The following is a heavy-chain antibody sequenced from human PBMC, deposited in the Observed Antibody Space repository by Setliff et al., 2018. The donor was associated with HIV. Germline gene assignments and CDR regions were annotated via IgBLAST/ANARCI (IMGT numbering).Heavy chain of an antibody. D-gene: IGHD6-25*01. Sequence: GGSLRLSCAASGFTFSTYWMHWVRQAPGKGLVWVSRIHADGSSTHYADSVRGRFTISRDNRKNTLYLQMNSLRAEDTATYYCVRGTSAYPGIDVWGQGTMVTVSS. J-gene: IGHJ4*02. CDR3: VRGTSAYPGIDV. CDR1: GFTFSTYW. V-gene: IGHV3-74*01. CDR2: IHADGSST.